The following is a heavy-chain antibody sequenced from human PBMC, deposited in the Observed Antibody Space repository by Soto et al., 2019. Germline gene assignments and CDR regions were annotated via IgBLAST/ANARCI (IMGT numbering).Heavy chain of an antibody. D-gene: IGHD3-3*01. V-gene: IGHV3-33*01. J-gene: IGHJ6*02. CDR3: PRDHKRYEYRSGYYRHRGMDV. CDR1: EFTFSNHG. CDR2: IWFDGSQK. Sequence: PGGSLRLSCAASEFTFSNHGMHWVRQAPGKGLEWVAVIWFDGSQKYYGDSVKGRFTISRDNSKNTLYLEMNSLRAEDTGVYYCPRDHKRYEYRSGYYRHRGMDVGGQGTTVTV.